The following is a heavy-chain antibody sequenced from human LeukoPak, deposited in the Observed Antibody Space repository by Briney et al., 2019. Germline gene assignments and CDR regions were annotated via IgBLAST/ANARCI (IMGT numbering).Heavy chain of an antibody. V-gene: IGHV3-23*01. CDR1: GFTFSSYA. D-gene: IGHD3/OR15-3a*01. CDR3: AKAIFGLLNYYYGMDV. Sequence: GGSLRLSCAASGFTFSSYAMSWVRQAPGKGLECVSTISGGGGSTYYADSVKGRFSISRDNSKNTLYLQMNSLRAEGTAVYYRAKAIFGLLNYYYGMDVWGQRTTVTVSS. CDR2: ISGGGGST. J-gene: IGHJ6*02.